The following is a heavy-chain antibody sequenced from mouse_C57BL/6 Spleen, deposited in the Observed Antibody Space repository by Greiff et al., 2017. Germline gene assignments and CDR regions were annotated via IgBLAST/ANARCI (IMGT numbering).Heavy chain of an antibody. J-gene: IGHJ2*01. D-gene: IGHD2-1*01. V-gene: IGHV1-80*01. CDR3: ASTHYGNLFDY. Sequence: QVQLQQSGAELVKPGASVKISCKASGYAFSSYWMNWVKQRPGKGLEWIGQIYPGDGDTNYNGKFKGKATLTADQSSSTAYMPLSSLTSEDSAVYICASTHYGNLFDYWGQGTTLTVSS. CDR1: GYAFSSYW. CDR2: IYPGDGDT.